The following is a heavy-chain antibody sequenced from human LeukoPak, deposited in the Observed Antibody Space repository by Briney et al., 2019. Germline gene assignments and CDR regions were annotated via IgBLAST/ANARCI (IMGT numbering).Heavy chain of an antibody. CDR2: ISSSGSTI. Sequence: GGSLRLSCAASGFTFSSYEMNWVRQAPGKGLEWVSYISSSGSTIYYADSVKGRFAISRDNAKNSLYLQMNSLRAEDTAVYYCASSAAGLLNWFDPWGQGTLVTVSS. CDR3: ASSAAGLLNWFDP. J-gene: IGHJ5*02. CDR1: GFTFSSYE. D-gene: IGHD6-13*01. V-gene: IGHV3-48*03.